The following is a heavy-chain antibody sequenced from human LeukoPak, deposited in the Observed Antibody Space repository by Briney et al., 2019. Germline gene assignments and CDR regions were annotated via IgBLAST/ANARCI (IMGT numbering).Heavy chain of an antibody. V-gene: IGHV6-1*01. CDR3: ARESDRIGFDFDY. D-gene: IGHD6-19*01. CDR1: GDSVSSNSAS. CDR2: TYYRSKWYY. J-gene: IGHJ4*02. Sequence: SQTLSLTCAISGDSVSSNSASWNWIRQSPSRGLEWLGRTYYRSKWYYDYTLSVKSRIIINPDTSKNQFSLHLNSATPEDTAVYYCARESDRIGFDFDYWGQGTLVTVSS.